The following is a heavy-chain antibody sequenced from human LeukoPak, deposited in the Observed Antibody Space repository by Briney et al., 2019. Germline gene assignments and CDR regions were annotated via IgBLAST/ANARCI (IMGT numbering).Heavy chain of an antibody. V-gene: IGHV4-59*08. Sequence: SETLSLTCTVAGGSISSYYWSWIRQPPGKGMEWIGYIYYSGSTNYNPSLKSRVTISVDTSKNQFSLKLSSVTAADTAVYYCARQVQGEHSGWFDTWGQGTLVTVSS. CDR3: ARQVQGEHSGWFDT. J-gene: IGHJ5*02. D-gene: IGHD3-10*01. CDR1: GGSISSYY. CDR2: IYYSGST.